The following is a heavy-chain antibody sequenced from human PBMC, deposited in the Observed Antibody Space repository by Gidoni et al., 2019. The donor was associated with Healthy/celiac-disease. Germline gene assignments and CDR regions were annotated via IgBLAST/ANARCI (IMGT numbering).Heavy chain of an antibody. J-gene: IGHJ5*02. D-gene: IGHD6-19*01. CDR1: GYTFTSYG. Sequence: QVQLVQSGAEVKKPGASVKVSCKASGYTFTSYGISWVRQAPGQGLEWMGWISAYNGNTNYAQKLQGRVTMTTDTSTSTAYMELRSLRSDDTAVYYCAREELSILGETYSSGWLDWFDPWGQGTLVTVSS. V-gene: IGHV1-18*04. CDR2: ISAYNGNT. CDR3: AREELSILGETYSSGWLDWFDP.